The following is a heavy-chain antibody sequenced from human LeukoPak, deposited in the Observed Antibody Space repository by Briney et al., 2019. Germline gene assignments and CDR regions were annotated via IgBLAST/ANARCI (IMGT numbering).Heavy chain of an antibody. D-gene: IGHD3-22*01. CDR2: ISGSGGST. V-gene: IGHV3-23*01. CDR3: ATRYYDSSGYSYLGYWYFDL. J-gene: IGHJ2*01. Sequence: GGSLRLSCAASGFTFSSYAMSWVRQAPGKGLEWVSAISGSGGSTYYADSVKGRFTISRDNSKNTLYLQMNSLRAEDTAVYYCATRYYDSSGYSYLGYWYFDLWGRGTLVTVSS. CDR1: GFTFSSYA.